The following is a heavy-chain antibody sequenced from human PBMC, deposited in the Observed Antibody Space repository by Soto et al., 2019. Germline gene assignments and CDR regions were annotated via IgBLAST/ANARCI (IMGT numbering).Heavy chain of an antibody. CDR3: SGHGGFSAP. D-gene: IGHD3-16*01. V-gene: IGHV3-49*03. Sequence: PGGSLRLSCSASGFTFPDHAVSWFRQAPGKGPEWVSLISGTTYGGTAEYAASVGGRFIVSREDSKRIVYLQMNSLKTEDTAVYYCSGHGGFSAPWGPGTLVTVSS. J-gene: IGHJ4*02. CDR1: GFTFPDHA. CDR2: ISGTTYGGTA.